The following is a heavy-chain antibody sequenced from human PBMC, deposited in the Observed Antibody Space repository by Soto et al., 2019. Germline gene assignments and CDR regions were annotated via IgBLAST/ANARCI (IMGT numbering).Heavy chain of an antibody. V-gene: IGHV3-30-3*01. J-gene: IGHJ3*02. CDR1: GFTFSSYA. CDR3: ARPQYSSYDAFDI. Sequence: GGSLRLSYDASGFTFSSYAMHWVRQAPGNGVEWVAVISYDGSNKYYADSVKGRFNLSRANSKNTLYLQMTSLRAEDTAVYYCARPQYSSYDAFDIWGQGTMVTVSS. D-gene: IGHD6-19*01. CDR2: ISYDGSNK.